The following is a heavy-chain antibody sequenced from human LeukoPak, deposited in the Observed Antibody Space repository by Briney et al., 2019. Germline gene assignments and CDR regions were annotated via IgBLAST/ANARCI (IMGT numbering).Heavy chain of an antibody. J-gene: IGHJ4*02. CDR1: GFTFSSYS. V-gene: IGHV3-48*04. CDR3: ARGAGRYGDYRDY. CDR2: ISSSGSTI. D-gene: IGHD4-17*01. Sequence: GGSLRLSCAASGFTFSSYSMNWVRQAPGKGLEGVSYISSSGSTIDYADSVKGRFTISRDDAKNSLYMQMNSLTAEDTAVYYCARGAGRYGDYRDYWGQGTLVTVSS.